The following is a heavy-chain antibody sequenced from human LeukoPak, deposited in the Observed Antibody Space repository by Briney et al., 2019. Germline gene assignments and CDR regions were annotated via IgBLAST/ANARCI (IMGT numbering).Heavy chain of an antibody. CDR3: ARAAPTVTPTILPNYYYYYMDV. D-gene: IGHD4-17*01. CDR1: GGSISSYY. CDR2: IYYSGST. J-gene: IGHJ6*03. V-gene: IGHV4-59*01. Sequence: PSETLSLTCTVSGGSISSYYWSWIRQPPGKGLEWIGYIYYSGSTNYNPSLKSRVTISVDTSKNQFSLKLSSVTAADTAVYYCARAAPTVTPTILPNYYYYYMDVWGKGTTVTISS.